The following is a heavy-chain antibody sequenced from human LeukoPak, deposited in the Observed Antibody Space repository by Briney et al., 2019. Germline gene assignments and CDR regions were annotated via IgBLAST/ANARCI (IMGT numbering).Heavy chain of an antibody. D-gene: IGHD2-15*01. CDR2: IYYSGST. CDR1: GGSISSGGYY. V-gene: IGHV4-31*03. Sequence: SETLSLTCTVSGGSISSGGYYWSWIRQHPGKGLEWIGYIYYSGSTYYNPSLKSRVTISVDTSKNQFSLKLSSVTAADTAVYYCARDRGRGSVGCSGGSCYGYYGMDVWGQGTTVTVSS. CDR3: ARDRGRGSVGCSGGSCYGYYGMDV. J-gene: IGHJ6*02.